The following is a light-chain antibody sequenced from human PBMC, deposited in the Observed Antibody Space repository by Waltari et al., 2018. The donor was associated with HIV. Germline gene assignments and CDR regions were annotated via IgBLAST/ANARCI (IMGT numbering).Light chain of an antibody. CDR2: DAS. J-gene: IGKJ2*01. Sequence: EIVLTQSPATLSVSPGDGATLSCTSSQSLRNYLAWYQHIPGQAPRPLIYDASNRASGIPDRFSGSGSGTVFTLTISRLEPEDFGVYYCQQYGDDPYSFGQGTKLETK. CDR1: QSLRNY. CDR3: QQYGDDPYS. V-gene: IGKV3-20*01.